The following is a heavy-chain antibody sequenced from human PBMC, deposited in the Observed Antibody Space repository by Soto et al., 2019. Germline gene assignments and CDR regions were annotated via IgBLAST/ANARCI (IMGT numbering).Heavy chain of an antibody. Sequence: VASVKVSCKASGYTFTSYGISWVRQAPGQGLEWMGWISAYNGNTNYAQKLQGRVTMTTDTSTSTAYMELRSLRSDDTAVYYCARVAIAAAGPYFDYWGQGTLVTVSS. CDR1: GYTFTSYG. D-gene: IGHD6-13*01. V-gene: IGHV1-18*04. CDR2: ISAYNGNT. CDR3: ARVAIAAAGPYFDY. J-gene: IGHJ4*02.